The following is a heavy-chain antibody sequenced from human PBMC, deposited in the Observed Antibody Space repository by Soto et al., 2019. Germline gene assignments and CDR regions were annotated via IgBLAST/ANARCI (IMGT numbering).Heavy chain of an antibody. D-gene: IGHD3-10*01. CDR3: SSITRGF. V-gene: IGHV3-15*01. Sequence: EVQLVESGGGLVKPGGSLRLSCAASGVTFTDSWMNWVRQAPGRGLEWVGRITSIADGGTTEFAAPVKGRFTISRDDSNNTLSLHMNNLKSEDTAVYYCSSITRGFWGQGTLVTVSS. J-gene: IGHJ4*02. CDR1: GVTFTDSW. CDR2: ITSIADGGTT.